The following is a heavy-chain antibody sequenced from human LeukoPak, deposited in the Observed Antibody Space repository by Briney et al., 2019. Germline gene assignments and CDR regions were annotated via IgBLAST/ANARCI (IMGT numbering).Heavy chain of an antibody. CDR3: AHRPYYYDSSGYPFDY. D-gene: IGHD3-22*01. V-gene: IGHV2-5*01. J-gene: IGHJ4*02. CDR1: GSSLSTRGVG. CDR2: IYWNDDK. Sequence: SGPTLVKPTPTLTLTCTFSGSSLSTRGVGVGWIRQPPGKALEWLALIYWNDDKRYSPSLKSRLTITKDTSKNQVILTMTKVDHMDTATYYCAHRPYYYDSSGYPFDYWGQGTLVTVSS.